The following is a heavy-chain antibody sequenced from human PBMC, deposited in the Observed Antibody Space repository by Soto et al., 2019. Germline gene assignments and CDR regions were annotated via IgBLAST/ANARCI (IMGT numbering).Heavy chain of an antibody. J-gene: IGHJ4*02. D-gene: IGHD5-12*01. CDR2: TYYRSKWYN. V-gene: IGHV6-1*01. Sequence: SQTLLLTCAISGDSVSRNNAAWNWIRQSPSRGLEWLGRTYYRSKWYNEYAVSVKSQITINPDTSKNQFSLQLNSVAPEDAAVYYCARDRNSGYDFWGQGTLVTVSS. CDR1: GDSVSRNNAA. CDR3: ARDRNSGYDF.